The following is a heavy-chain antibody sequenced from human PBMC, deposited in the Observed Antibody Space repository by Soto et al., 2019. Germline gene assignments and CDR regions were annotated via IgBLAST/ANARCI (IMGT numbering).Heavy chain of an antibody. CDR2: INPSGGST. V-gene: IGHV1-46*03. Sequence: QVQLVQSGAEVKKPGASVKVSCKASGYTFTSYYMHWVRQAPGQGLEWMGIINPSGGSTSYAQKFQVRVTMTRDTSTSTVYMELSSLRSEDTAVYYCARAAAGRWFDPWGQGTLVTVSS. J-gene: IGHJ5*02. CDR3: ARAAAGRWFDP. CDR1: GYTFTSYY. D-gene: IGHD6-13*01.